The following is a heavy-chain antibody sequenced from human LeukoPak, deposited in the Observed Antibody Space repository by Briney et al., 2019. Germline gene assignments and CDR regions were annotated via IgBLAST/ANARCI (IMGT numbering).Heavy chain of an antibody. CDR2: ISAYNGNT. CDR3: ARGPLDDIAAAGTDWFDP. CDR1: GYTFTSYG. Sequence: ASVKVSCKASGYTFTSYGISWVRQAPGQGLEWMGWISAYNGNTNYAQKLQGRVTMTTDTSTSTAYMELRSLRSDDTAVYYCARGPLDDIAAAGTDWFDPWGQGTLVTVFS. V-gene: IGHV1-18*01. D-gene: IGHD6-13*01. J-gene: IGHJ5*02.